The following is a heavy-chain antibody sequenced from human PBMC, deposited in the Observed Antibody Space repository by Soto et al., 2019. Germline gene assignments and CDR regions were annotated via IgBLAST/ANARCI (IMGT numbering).Heavy chain of an antibody. CDR3: ARGGQGAWYLAL. V-gene: IGHV3-74*01. D-gene: IGHD3-10*01. CDR1: GFTFSSYW. Sequence: EVQLVESGGGLVQPGGSLTLSCAASGFTFSSYWMHWVRQAPGKGVVWVSRINPDGRGTNYADSVKGRFTISRDNAKNTLYLQRSILRPEDRAAYYCARGGQGAWYLALGGRGTLVTVSS. CDR2: INPDGRGT. J-gene: IGHJ2*01.